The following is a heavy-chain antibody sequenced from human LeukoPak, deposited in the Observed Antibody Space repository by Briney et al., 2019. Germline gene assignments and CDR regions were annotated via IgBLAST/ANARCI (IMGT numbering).Heavy chain of an antibody. CDR3: ARDDNIGSSSWYGY. CDR2: IYYSGST. D-gene: IGHD6-13*01. J-gene: IGHJ4*02. Sequence: PSETLSLTCTVSGGSISSSSYYWGWIRQPPGEGLEWIGSIYYSGSTYYNPSLKSRVTISVDTSKNQFSLKLSSVTAADTAVYYCARDDNIGSSSWYGYWGQGTLVTVSS. CDR1: GGSISSSSYY. V-gene: IGHV4-39*07.